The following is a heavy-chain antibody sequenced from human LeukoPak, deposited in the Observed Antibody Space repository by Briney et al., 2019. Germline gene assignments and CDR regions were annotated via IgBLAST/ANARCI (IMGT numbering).Heavy chain of an antibody. V-gene: IGHV3-30*18. CDR2: ISYGGSNK. Sequence: GGSLRLSCAASGFTVSSYGMHWVRQAPGKGLEWVAVISYGGSNKYHADSVKGRFTISRDNSKNTLYLQMNSLRAEDTAVYYCAKDQIVGYSYGYLLYWGQGTLVTVSS. D-gene: IGHD5-18*01. CDR1: GFTVSSYG. J-gene: IGHJ4*02. CDR3: AKDQIVGYSYGYLLY.